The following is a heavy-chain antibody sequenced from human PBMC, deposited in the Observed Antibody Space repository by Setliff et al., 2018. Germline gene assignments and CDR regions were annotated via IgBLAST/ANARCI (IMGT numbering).Heavy chain of an antibody. Sequence: SETLSLTCNVSGGSVGSDFSYWTWIRQPAGKGLEWIGQIYTSWSTNYNPSLKSRVTISLDASKNQFSLRLTSVSAADTAVYYCARATGFFYVDAWGKGTTVTVSS. CDR3: ARATGFFYVDA. J-gene: IGHJ6*03. CDR1: GGSVGSDFSY. V-gene: IGHV4-61*09. D-gene: IGHD3-3*01. CDR2: IYTSWST.